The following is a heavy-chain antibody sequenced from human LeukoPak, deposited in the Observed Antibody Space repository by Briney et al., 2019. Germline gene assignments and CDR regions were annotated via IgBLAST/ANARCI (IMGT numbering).Heavy chain of an antibody. CDR3: ARPSRDGYSGVGY. V-gene: IGHV4-39*01. J-gene: IGHJ4*02. CDR2: IYYSGST. CDR1: GGSISSSSYY. D-gene: IGHD5-24*01. Sequence: SETLSLTCTVSGGSISSSSYYWGWIRQPPGKGREWIGSIYYSGSTYYNPSLKSRVTISVDTSKNQFSLKLSSVTAADTAVYYCARPSRDGYSGVGYWGQGTLVTVSS.